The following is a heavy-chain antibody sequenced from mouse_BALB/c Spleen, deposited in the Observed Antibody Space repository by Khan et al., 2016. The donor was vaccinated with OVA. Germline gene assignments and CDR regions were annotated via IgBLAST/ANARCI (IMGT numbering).Heavy chain of an antibody. D-gene: IGHD2-1*01. CDR3: ARHGNYVSFDY. J-gene: IGHJ2*01. V-gene: IGHV5-12-2*01. Sequence: EVELVESGGGLVQPGGSLKLSCAASGFTFSSYIMSWVRQTPEKRLEWVAYISNGGGSTYYLDPVKGRFTISSDNAKNTLYLQMSSLTSEDTAMYYFARHGNYVSFDYGGQGTTLTVAS. CDR2: ISNGGGST. CDR1: GFTFSSYI.